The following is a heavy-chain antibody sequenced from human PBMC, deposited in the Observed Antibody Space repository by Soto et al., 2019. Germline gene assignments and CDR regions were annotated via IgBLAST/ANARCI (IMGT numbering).Heavy chain of an antibody. V-gene: IGHV3-23*01. Sequence: EVQLLESGGGLVQPGGSLRLSCAASGFTFSSYAMSWVRQAPGKGLEWVSAISGSGGSTYYADSVKGRFTISRDNSKNTLYLQMNSLRAEDTAVYYCAKVEAVAGTLLQSFDYWGQGTLVTVSS. J-gene: IGHJ4*02. CDR3: AKVEAVAGTLLQSFDY. D-gene: IGHD6-19*01. CDR1: GFTFSSYA. CDR2: ISGSGGST.